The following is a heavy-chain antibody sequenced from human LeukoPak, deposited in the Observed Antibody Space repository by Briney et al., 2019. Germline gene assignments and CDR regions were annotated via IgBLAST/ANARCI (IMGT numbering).Heavy chain of an antibody. CDR3: ARDFTAGGWGNALDI. Sequence: GGSLRLSCAASGFTFSSYWMSWVRQAPGKGLEWVANIKQDGSEKYYVDSVKGRFTISRDNAKNSLYLQMNSLRAEDTAVYYCARDFTAGGWGNALDIWGQGTMVTVSS. CDR1: GFTFSSYW. D-gene: IGHD6-19*01. CDR2: IKQDGSEK. V-gene: IGHV3-7*01. J-gene: IGHJ3*02.